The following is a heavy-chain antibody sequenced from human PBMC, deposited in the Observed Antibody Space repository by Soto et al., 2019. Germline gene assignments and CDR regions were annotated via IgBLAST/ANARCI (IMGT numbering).Heavy chain of an antibody. Sequence: SETLSLTCDVYGGSSGGYYWSWIRQPPGKGLEWIGDINHSGSTNYNPSLKSRVTISVDTSKNQFSLKLSSVTAADTAVYYCARAGDTVADYYYYMDVWGKGTTVTVS. D-gene: IGHD5-18*01. CDR3: ARAGDTVADYYYYMDV. V-gene: IGHV4-34*01. CDR1: GGSSGGYY. CDR2: INHSGST. J-gene: IGHJ6*03.